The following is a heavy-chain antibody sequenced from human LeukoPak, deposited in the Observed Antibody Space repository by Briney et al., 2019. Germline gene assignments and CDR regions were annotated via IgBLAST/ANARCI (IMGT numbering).Heavy chain of an antibody. V-gene: IGHV4-59*01. D-gene: IGHD3-9*01. CDR2: IYYSGST. J-gene: IGHJ4*02. CDR3: ARHYDILTGLWGYYFDY. CDR1: GGSISSYY. Sequence: SETLSLTCTVSGGSISSYYWSWIRQPPGKGLEWIGYIYYSGSTNYNPSLKSRVTISVDTSKNQFSLKLSSVTAADTAVYYCARHYDILTGLWGYYFDYWGQGTLVTVSS.